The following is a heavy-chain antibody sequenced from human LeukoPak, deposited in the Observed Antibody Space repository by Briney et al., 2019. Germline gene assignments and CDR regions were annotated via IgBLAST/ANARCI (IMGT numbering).Heavy chain of an antibody. CDR2: MNPNSGNT. V-gene: IGHV1-8*01. CDR1: GYTLTSYD. Sequence: VALVKVSCKASGYTLTSYDINWVRQATGQGLEWMGWMNPNSGNTGYAQKFQGRVTMTRNTSISTAYMELSSLRSEDTAVYYCARDPYRIYYYYYSMDVWGQGTTVTVSS. CDR3: ARDPYRIYYYYYSMDV. J-gene: IGHJ6*02. D-gene: IGHD2-15*01.